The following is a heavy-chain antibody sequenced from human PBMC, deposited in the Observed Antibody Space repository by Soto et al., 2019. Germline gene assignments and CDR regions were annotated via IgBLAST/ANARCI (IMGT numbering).Heavy chain of an antibody. CDR2: INPNSGGT. J-gene: IGHJ4*02. CDR1: GYTFTGYY. V-gene: IGHV1-2*02. D-gene: IGHD6-19*01. Sequence: ASVNVSCKSSGYTFTGYYIHWVRQAPGQGLEWMGWINPNSGGTNYAQKFQGRVTMTRDTSISTAYMELSRLRSDDTAVYYCARIVGPPAGWGQGTLVTVSS. CDR3: ARIVGPPAG.